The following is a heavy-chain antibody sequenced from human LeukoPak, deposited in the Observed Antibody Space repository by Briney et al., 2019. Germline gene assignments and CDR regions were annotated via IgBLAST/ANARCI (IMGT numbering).Heavy chain of an antibody. CDR2: ITGSGGST. D-gene: IGHD3-10*01. Sequence: HPGGSLRLSCAASGFTFSSYAMSWVRQAPGKGLEWVSTITGSGGSTYYANSVKGRFTISRDNSKNTLYLQMNSLRAEDTAVYYCANYGGTRMYYFESWGQETLVTVSS. CDR3: ANYGGTRMYYFES. CDR1: GFTFSSYA. J-gene: IGHJ4*02. V-gene: IGHV3-23*01.